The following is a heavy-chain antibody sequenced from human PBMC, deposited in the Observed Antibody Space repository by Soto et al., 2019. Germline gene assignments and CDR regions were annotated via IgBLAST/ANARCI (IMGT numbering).Heavy chain of an antibody. Sequence: GGSLRLSCAASEFTFSDYYMSWIRQAPGKGLEWVSYIGRSGSTIYYSDSVKGRFTISRDNAKNSLWLQMSGLRAEDTAVYYCARRSGYAFDIWGQGTMVTVSS. D-gene: IGHD3-3*01. CDR2: IGRSGSTI. CDR3: ARRSGYAFDI. CDR1: EFTFSDYY. J-gene: IGHJ3*02. V-gene: IGHV3-11*01.